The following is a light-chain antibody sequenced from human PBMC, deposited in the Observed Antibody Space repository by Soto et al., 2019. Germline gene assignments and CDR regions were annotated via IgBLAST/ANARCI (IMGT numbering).Light chain of an antibody. CDR1: SSDIGRYNH. V-gene: IGLV2-14*03. J-gene: IGLJ1*01. Sequence: QSALTQPASVSGSPGQSITISCTGTSSDIGRYNHVSWYQHHPDKAPKVMIYDVSNRPSGVSNRFSGSKSGNTASLTISGLQAEDEADYYRSSFTSTSTYVFGTGTKLTVL. CDR3: SSFTSTSTYV. CDR2: DVS.